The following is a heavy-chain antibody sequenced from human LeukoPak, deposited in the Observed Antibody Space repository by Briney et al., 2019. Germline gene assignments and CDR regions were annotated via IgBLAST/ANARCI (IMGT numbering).Heavy chain of an antibody. D-gene: IGHD5-12*01. CDR1: GYTFTSYD. V-gene: IGHV1-2*02. Sequence: EASVKVSCKASGYTFTSYDINWVRQAPGQGLEWMGWMNPNSGGTNYAQKFQGRVTMTRDTSISTAYMELSRLRSDDTAVYYCARAESEMYGGYVYWGQGTLVTVSS. CDR3: ARAESEMYGGYVY. J-gene: IGHJ4*02. CDR2: MNPNSGGT.